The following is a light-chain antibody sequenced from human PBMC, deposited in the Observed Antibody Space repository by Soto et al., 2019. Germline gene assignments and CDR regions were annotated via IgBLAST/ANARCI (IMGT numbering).Light chain of an antibody. CDR3: QQYGSSPPGT. Sequence: EIGLTQSPGTLSLSPGERATLSCRASQSVSSSYLAWYQQKPGQAPRLLIYGASSRATGIPDRFSGSGSGTDFTLTISRLEPEDFAVYYCQQYGSSPPGTFGQGTKVDI. CDR2: GAS. V-gene: IGKV3-20*01. CDR1: QSVSSSY. J-gene: IGKJ1*01.